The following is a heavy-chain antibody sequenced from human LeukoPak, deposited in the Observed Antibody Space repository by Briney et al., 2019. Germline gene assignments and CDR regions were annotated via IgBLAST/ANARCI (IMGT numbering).Heavy chain of an antibody. V-gene: IGHV3-30*03. CDR3: ARVLFD. J-gene: IGHJ4*02. CDR1: RFTFRTYS. Sequence: GGSLRLSCAASRFTFRTYSIHWVRQAPGKGLEWVTVVSADGRTQLYSDSVKGRFTVSRDNSLNTLHLQMNSLKTEDTAVYYCARVLFDWGQGTLVTVSS. CDR2: VSADGRTQ.